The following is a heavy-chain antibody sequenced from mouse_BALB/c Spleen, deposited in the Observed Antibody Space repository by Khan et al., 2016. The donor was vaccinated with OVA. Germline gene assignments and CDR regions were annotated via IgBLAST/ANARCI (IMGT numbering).Heavy chain of an antibody. CDR1: GYSITTDYA. CDR3: ARIYGGDFDY. Sequence: EVQLQESGPGLVKPSQSLSLTCTVTGYSITTDYAWYWIRQFPGNKLEWMGYISYSGNTKYNPSLKSRISITRDTSKNQFFLQLKSVTTEDTARYYCARIYGGDFDYWGQGTTLTVAT. CDR2: ISYSGNT. V-gene: IGHV3-2*02. D-gene: IGHD1-1*01. J-gene: IGHJ2*01.